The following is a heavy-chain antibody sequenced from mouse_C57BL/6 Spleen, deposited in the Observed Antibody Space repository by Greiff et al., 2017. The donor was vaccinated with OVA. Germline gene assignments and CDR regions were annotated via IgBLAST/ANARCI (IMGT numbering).Heavy chain of an antibody. CDR2: IYPGRGNT. J-gene: IGHJ4*01. Sequence: QVQLQQSGPELVKPGASVKISCKASGYSFTSYYIHWVKQRPGQGLEWIGWIYPGRGNTKYNEKFKGKATLTADTSSSTAYMQLSSLTSEDSAVYYCARRWDGYYAYAMDYWGQGTSVTVSS. V-gene: IGHV1-66*01. CDR3: ARRWDGYYAYAMDY. D-gene: IGHD2-3*01. CDR1: GYSFTSYY.